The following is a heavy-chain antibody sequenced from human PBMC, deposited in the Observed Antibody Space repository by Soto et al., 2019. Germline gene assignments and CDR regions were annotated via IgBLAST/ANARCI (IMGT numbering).Heavy chain of an antibody. V-gene: IGHV1-69*13. CDR2: IIPILGTA. D-gene: IGHD6-6*01. J-gene: IGHJ6*02. Sequence: SVKVSCKASGGTFSSYAISWVRQAPGQGLEWMGGIIPILGTANYAQKFQGRVTITADESTSTAYMELSSLRSEDTAVYYCARDLSSSSSYYYYYGMDVWGQGTTVTVSS. CDR1: GGTFSSYA. CDR3: ARDLSSSSSYYYYYGMDV.